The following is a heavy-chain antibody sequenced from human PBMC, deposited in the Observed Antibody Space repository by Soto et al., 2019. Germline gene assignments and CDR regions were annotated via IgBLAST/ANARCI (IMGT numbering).Heavy chain of an antibody. CDR2: ISGSGGST. CDR3: AAGYSSSFGSDY. CDR1: GFTFDDSA. V-gene: IGHV3-23*01. D-gene: IGHD6-6*01. Sequence: GGSLRLSCAASGFTFDDSAMHWVRQAPGKGLEWVSAISGSGGSTYYAASVKGRFTISRDNSKNTLYLQMNSLRAEDTAVYYCAAGYSSSFGSDYWGQGTLVTVSS. J-gene: IGHJ4*02.